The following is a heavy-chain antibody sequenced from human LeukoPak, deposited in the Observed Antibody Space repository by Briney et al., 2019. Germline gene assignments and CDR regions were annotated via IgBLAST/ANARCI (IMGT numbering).Heavy chain of an antibody. CDR3: ARDRWAAAGYYYYYMDV. CDR1: GGSISSYY. CDR2: IYYSGST. Sequence: SETLSLTCTASGGSISSYYWSWIRQPPGKGLEWIGYIYYSGSTNYNPSLKSRVTISVDTSKNQFSLKLSSVTAADTAVYYCARDRWAAAGYYYYYMDVWGKGTMVTVSS. J-gene: IGHJ6*03. D-gene: IGHD6-13*01. V-gene: IGHV4-59*01.